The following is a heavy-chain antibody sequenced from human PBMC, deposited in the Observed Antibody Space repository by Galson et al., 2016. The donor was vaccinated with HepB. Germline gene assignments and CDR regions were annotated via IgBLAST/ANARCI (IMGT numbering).Heavy chain of an antibody. CDR3: ARDKSFYYYGMDV. Sequence: SLRLSCAASGFAFSGSAMHWVRQAPGKGLEWVAAISYHGSDKYYADSVKGRVTISRDNSNNTPYLQMTSLSPWDTAVYYCARDKSFYYYGMDVWGQGTTVTVSS. CDR2: ISYHGSDK. CDR1: GFAFSGSA. V-gene: IGHV3-30-3*01. J-gene: IGHJ6*02.